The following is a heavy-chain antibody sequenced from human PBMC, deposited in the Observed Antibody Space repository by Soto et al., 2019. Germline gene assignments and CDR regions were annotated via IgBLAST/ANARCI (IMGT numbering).Heavy chain of an antibody. D-gene: IGHD2-21*02. CDR3: TTELRYCGGDCYSNY. V-gene: IGHV3-15*07. Sequence: GGSLRLSCAASCFTFSNAWMNWVRQAPGKGLEWVGRIKSKTDGGTTDYAAPVKGRFTISRDDSKNTLYLQMNSLKTEDTAVYYCTTELRYCGGDCYSNYWGQGTLVTVSS. CDR2: IKSKTDGGTT. CDR1: CFTFSNAW. J-gene: IGHJ4*02.